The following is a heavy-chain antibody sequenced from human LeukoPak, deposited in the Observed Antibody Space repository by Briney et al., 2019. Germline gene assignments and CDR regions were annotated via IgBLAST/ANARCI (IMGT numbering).Heavy chain of an antibody. V-gene: IGHV4-59*01. CDR1: GGSISSYY. CDR2: IYYSGST. Sequence: SETLSLTCTVSGGSISSYYWSWIRQPPGKGLEWIGYIYYSGSTNYNPSLKSRVTISVDTSKNQFSLKLSSVTAADTAVYYCARWVVIATHDAFDIWGQGTMVTVSS. CDR3: ARWVVIATHDAFDI. J-gene: IGHJ3*02. D-gene: IGHD2-21*01.